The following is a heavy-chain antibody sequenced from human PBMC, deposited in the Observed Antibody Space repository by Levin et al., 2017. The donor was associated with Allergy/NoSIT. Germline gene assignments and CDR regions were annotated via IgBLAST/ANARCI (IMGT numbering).Heavy chain of an antibody. CDR2: IHHSGST. J-gene: IGHJ6*02. CDR1: GGSISSTNW. CDR3: ARDWVGSDYYGMDV. D-gene: IGHD2-15*01. Sequence: SETLSLTCAISGGSISSTNWWSWVRQPPGKGLEWIGEIHHSGSTNYNPSLKSRVTISVDKSKNQFSLKLSSVTAADTAVYYCARDWVGSDYYGMDVWGQGTTVTVSS. V-gene: IGHV4-4*02.